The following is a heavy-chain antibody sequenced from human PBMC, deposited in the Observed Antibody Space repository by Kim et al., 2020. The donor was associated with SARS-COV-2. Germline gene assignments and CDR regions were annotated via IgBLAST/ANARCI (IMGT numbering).Heavy chain of an antibody. V-gene: IGHV2-70*01. J-gene: IGHJ5*01. CDR2: IDWDDDK. Sequence: SGPTLVNPTQTLTLTCTFSGFSLSTSGMCVSWIRQPPGKALEWLALIDWDDDKYYSTSLKTRLTISKDTSKNQVVLTMTNMDPVDTATYYCARTYYDILTSYYVGLDCWGQGTLVTVPP. CDR1: GFSLSTSGMC. D-gene: IGHD3-9*01. CDR3: ARTYYDILTSYYVGLDC.